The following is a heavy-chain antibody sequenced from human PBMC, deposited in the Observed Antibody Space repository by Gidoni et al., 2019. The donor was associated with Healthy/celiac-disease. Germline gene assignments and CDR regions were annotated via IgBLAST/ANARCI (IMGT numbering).Heavy chain of an antibody. V-gene: IGHV3-74*01. CDR2: INSDGSST. CDR3: ARDRMSGGAFDI. CDR1: GFTFSSYW. J-gene: IGHJ3*02. D-gene: IGHD1-26*01. Sequence: EVQLVESGGGLVHPGGSLRLSCASSGFTFSSYWMQWVRQAPGKGLVWVSRINSDGSSTSYADSVKGRFTISRDNAKNTLYLQMNSLRAEDTAVYYCARDRMSGGAFDIWGQGTMVTVSS.